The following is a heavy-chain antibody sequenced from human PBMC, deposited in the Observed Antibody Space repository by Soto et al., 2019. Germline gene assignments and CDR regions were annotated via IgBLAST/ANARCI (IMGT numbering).Heavy chain of an antibody. Sequence: GGSLRLSCAASGFTFSSYEMNWVRQAPGKGLEWVSYISSSGSTIYYADSVKGRFTISRDNAKNSLYLQMNSLRAEDTAVYYCARDNWRTTYYYYGMDVWGQGTTVTVSS. V-gene: IGHV3-48*03. CDR1: GFTFSSYE. CDR2: ISSSGSTI. J-gene: IGHJ6*02. D-gene: IGHD1-20*01. CDR3: ARDNWRTTYYYYGMDV.